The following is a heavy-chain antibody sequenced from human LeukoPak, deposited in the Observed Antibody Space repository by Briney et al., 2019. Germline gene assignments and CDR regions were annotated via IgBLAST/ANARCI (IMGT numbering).Heavy chain of an antibody. CDR3: ARRLKKSSPAYSWFDP. V-gene: IGHV2-5*01. J-gene: IGHJ5*02. CDR1: GFSLSTREVG. CDR2: IYWHYDK. Sequence: ESGPTLVKPTQTLTLHCTFSGFSLSTREVGVGWIRQPPGKALEWLALIYWHYDKLYSPSLKSRLTITKDTSKNQVVLTMTNMDPVDTATYYCARRLKKSSPAYSWFDPWGQGTLVTVSS.